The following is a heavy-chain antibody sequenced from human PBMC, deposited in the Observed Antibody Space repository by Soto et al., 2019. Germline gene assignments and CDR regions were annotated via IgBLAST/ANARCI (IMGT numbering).Heavy chain of an antibody. CDR2: IYIGGNT. CDR3: AREFIDRGPIDY. CDR1: GFTVSTNY. D-gene: IGHD3-16*02. J-gene: IGHJ4*02. Sequence: EVQLVESGGGLVQPGGSLTLSCAASGFTVSTNYMSWVRQAPGKGLEWVSVIYIGGNTYYADSVKGRFTISSDSSKNTLYLQMNSLRAEDTAVYYCAREFIDRGPIDYWGQGTLVTVSS. V-gene: IGHV3-66*01.